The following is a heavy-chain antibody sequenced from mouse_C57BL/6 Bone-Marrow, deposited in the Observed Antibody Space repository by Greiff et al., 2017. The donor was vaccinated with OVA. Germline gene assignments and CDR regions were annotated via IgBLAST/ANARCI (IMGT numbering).Heavy chain of an antibody. CDR1: GYAFSSYW. J-gene: IGHJ2*01. Sequence: QVQLQQSGAELVKPGASVKISCKASGYAFSSYWMNWVKQRPGQGLEWIGQIYPGDGDTNYNGKFKGKATLTADKSSSTAYMPLSSLTSEDSAVYVCGRSNKLGDFDYWGQGTTVTVSS. CDR3: GRSNKLGDFDY. D-gene: IGHD3-1*01. V-gene: IGHV1-80*01. CDR2: IYPGDGDT.